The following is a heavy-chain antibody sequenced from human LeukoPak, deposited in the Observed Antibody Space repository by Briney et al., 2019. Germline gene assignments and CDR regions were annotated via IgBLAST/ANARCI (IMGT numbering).Heavy chain of an antibody. CDR2: INSYSSDI. J-gene: IGHJ3*02. CDR3: ARKRSPGAFDI. V-gene: IGHV3-21*01. CDR1: GFSLSNYG. Sequence: PGGTLRLSCAASGFSLSNYGMSWVRQAPGKGLDWVSSINSYSSDIYYADSVKGRSTISRDNAKNSLYLQMNSLRAEDTAVYYCARKRSPGAFDIWGQGTMVTVSS.